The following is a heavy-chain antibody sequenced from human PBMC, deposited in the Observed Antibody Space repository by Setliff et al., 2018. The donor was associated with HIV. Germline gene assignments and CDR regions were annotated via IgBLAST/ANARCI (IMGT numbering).Heavy chain of an antibody. V-gene: IGHV3-11*01. CDR3: ARGGGGARRVIGS. J-gene: IGHJ4*02. D-gene: IGHD6-6*01. Sequence: GGSLRLSCAASGLIFSDYYMSWVRQAPGKGLEWVSYISGDSRTVYYGDSVKGRFTISRDNSKSTLYLQMNSLRAEDTAVYYCARGGGGARRVIGSWGQGALVTVSS. CDR2: ISGDSRTV. CDR1: GLIFSDYY.